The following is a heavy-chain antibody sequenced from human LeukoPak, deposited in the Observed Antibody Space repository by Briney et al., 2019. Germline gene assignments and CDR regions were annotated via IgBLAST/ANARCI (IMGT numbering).Heavy chain of an antibody. J-gene: IGHJ4*02. CDR1: GYTFTGYY. CDR3: ARDCSSTSCYASDPYDY. V-gene: IGHV1-2*02. CDR2: ISPNSGGT. D-gene: IGHD2-2*01. Sequence: ASVKVSCKASGYTFTGYYMHWVRQAPGQGLEWMGWISPNSGGTNYAQKFQGRVTMTTDTSTSTAYMELGSLRSDDTAVYYCARDCSSTSCYASDPYDYWGQGTLVTVSS.